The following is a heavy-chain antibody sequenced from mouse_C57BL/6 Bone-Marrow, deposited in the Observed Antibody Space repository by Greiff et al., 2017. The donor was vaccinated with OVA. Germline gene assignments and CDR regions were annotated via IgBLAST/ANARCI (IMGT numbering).Heavy chain of an antibody. D-gene: IGHD1-1*01. CDR2: IYWDDDK. J-gene: IGHJ2*01. Sequence: QVTLKESGPGILQSSQTLSLTCSFSGFSLSTSGMGVSWIRQPSGKGLEWLAHIYWDDDKRYNPSLKSRLTLSKDTSRNQVFLKITSVDTADTATYYCARRSITTVVADYFDYWGQGTTLTVSS. CDR3: ARRSITTVVADYFDY. V-gene: IGHV8-12*01. CDR1: GFSLSTSGMG.